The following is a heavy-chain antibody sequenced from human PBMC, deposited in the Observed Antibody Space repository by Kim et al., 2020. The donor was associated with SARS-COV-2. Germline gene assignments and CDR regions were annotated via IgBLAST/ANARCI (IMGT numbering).Heavy chain of an antibody. CDR2: INSDGSST. CDR3: ARGVVVLGWFDP. V-gene: IGHV3-74*01. J-gene: IGHJ5*02. CDR1: GFTFSSYW. Sequence: GGSLRLSCAASGFTFSSYWMHWVRQAPGKGLVWVSRINSDGSSTSYADSVKGRFTISRDNAKNTLYLQMNSLRAEDTAVYYCARGVVVLGWFDPWGQGTLVTVSS. D-gene: IGHD2-2*01.